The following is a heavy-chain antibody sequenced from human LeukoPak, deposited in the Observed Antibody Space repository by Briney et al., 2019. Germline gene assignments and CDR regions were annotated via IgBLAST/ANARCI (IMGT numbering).Heavy chain of an antibody. Sequence: GGSQTLSCAASGFTFSGSAMHWVRQASGKGLEWVGRIRSKANSYATAYAASVKGRFTISRDDSKNTAYLQMNSLKTEDTAVYYCTSQGGWLQFGNYWGQGTLVTVSS. CDR3: TSQGGWLQFGNY. CDR1: GFTFSGSA. J-gene: IGHJ4*02. D-gene: IGHD5-24*01. V-gene: IGHV3-73*01. CDR2: IRSKANSYAT.